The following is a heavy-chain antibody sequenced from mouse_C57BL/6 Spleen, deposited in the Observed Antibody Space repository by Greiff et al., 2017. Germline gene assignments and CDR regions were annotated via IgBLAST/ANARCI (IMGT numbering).Heavy chain of an antibody. CDR3: ARQIDYDGPYYFDF. D-gene: IGHD2-4*01. Sequence: VKLQESGAELVMPGASVKLSCKASGYTFTSYWMHWVKQRPGQGLEWIGEIDPSDSYTNYNQKFKGKSTLTVDKSSSTAYMQLSSLTSEDSAVYYCARQIDYDGPYYFDFWGQGTTLTVSS. CDR2: IDPSDSYT. V-gene: IGHV1-69*01. J-gene: IGHJ2*01. CDR1: GYTFTSYW.